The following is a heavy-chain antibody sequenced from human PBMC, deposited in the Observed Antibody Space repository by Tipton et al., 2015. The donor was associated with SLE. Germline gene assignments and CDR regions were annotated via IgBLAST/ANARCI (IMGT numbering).Heavy chain of an antibody. V-gene: IGHV4-59*01. CDR3: ARGRSVRYDSSAPWFDP. Sequence: TLSLTCIVSGASISSDYWSWIRQTPGMGLQWIGHIHYSGSTNYNPSLKSRVFISLDTSKNQLSLKLSSVTSADTALYYCARGRSVRYDSSAPWFDPWGQGTLVTVSS. CDR1: GASISSDY. D-gene: IGHD3-22*01. J-gene: IGHJ5*02. CDR2: IHYSGST.